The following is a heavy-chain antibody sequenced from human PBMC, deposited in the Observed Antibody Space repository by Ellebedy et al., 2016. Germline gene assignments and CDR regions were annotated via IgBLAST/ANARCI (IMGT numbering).Heavy chain of an antibody. J-gene: IGHJ3*02. CDR3: ARDHDETGDI. CDR2: ISIDGREK. D-gene: IGHD3-16*01. V-gene: IGHV3-30*04. CDR1: GFTFNKHS. Sequence: GESLKISXTASGFTFNKHSMHWVRQAPGKGLEWVALISIDGREKYYADSVRGRFTISKGTSKNTLYLQMNSLITEDTAVYYCARDHDETGDIWGQGTQVTVSS.